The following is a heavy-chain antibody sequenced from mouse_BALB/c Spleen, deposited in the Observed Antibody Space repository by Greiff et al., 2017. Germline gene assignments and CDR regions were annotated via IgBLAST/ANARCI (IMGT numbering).Heavy chain of an antibody. J-gene: IGHJ2*01. Sequence: EVKLMESGGGLVKPGGSLKLSCAASGFTFSSYTMSWVRQTPEKRLEWVATISSGGSYTYYPDSVKGRFTISRDNAKNTLYLQMSSLKSEDTAMYYCTREGGSSYPYYFDYWGQGTTLTVSS. CDR2: ISSGGSYT. CDR3: TREGGSSYPYYFDY. CDR1: GFTFSSYT. D-gene: IGHD1-1*01. V-gene: IGHV5-6-4*01.